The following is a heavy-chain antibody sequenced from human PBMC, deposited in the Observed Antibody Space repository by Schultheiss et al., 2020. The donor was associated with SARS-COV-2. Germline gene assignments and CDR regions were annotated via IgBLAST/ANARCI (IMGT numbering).Heavy chain of an antibody. D-gene: IGHD1-1*01. Sequence: GGSLRLSCAASGFTFSSYAMHWVRQAPGKGLEWVAVISYDGSNKYYADSVKGRFTISRDNSKNTLYLQMNSLRAEDTAVYYCARAETGPEYYFDYWGQGTLVTVSS. J-gene: IGHJ4*02. V-gene: IGHV3-30*07. CDR2: ISYDGSNK. CDR3: ARAETGPEYYFDY. CDR1: GFTFSSYA.